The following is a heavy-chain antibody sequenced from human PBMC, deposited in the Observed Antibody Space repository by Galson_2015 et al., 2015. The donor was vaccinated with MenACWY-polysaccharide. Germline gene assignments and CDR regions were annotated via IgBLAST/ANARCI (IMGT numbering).Heavy chain of an antibody. CDR1: GFTSTNYA. V-gene: IGHV3-23*01. CDR3: AKGLRGPAAGTDYFDY. D-gene: IGHD6-13*01. J-gene: IGHJ4*02. CDR2: ITVSGDNT. Sequence: SLRLSCAASGFTSTNYAMSWVRQTPGEGLEWVSAITVSGDNTYYADSVKGRFAISRDNSKNALSLQMNSLRTEDTAVYYCAKGLRGPAAGTDYFDYWGQGTLVTVSS.